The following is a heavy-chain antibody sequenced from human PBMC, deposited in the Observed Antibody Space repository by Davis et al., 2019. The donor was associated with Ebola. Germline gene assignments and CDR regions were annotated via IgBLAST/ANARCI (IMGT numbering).Heavy chain of an antibody. V-gene: IGHV3-23*01. Sequence: GESLKISCAAPGFTFSSYWMSWVRQAPGKGLEWVSAISGSGGSTYYADSVKGRFTISRDNSKNTLYLQMNSLRAEDTAVYYCAKEAGSSGWFLLVWGQGTLVTVSS. CDR1: GFTFSSYW. CDR2: ISGSGGST. CDR3: AKEAGSSGWFLLV. D-gene: IGHD6-19*01. J-gene: IGHJ4*02.